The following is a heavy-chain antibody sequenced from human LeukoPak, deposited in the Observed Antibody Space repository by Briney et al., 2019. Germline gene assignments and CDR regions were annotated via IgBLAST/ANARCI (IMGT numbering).Heavy chain of an antibody. CDR1: GFTLSSTG. J-gene: IGHJ4*02. CDR2: IRYDGNNK. V-gene: IGHV3-30*02. D-gene: IGHD1-14*01. Sequence: GGSLRLSCTASGFTLSSTGMHWVRQAPGKGLEWVSDIRYDGNNKYYGDSVKGRLTVSRDNSKNTLYLQMNSLRVEDTAVYYCVRTYNPDYWGQGTLVTVSS. CDR3: VRTYNPDY.